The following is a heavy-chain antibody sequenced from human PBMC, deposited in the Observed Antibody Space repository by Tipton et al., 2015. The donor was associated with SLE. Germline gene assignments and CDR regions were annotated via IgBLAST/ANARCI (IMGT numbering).Heavy chain of an antibody. D-gene: IGHD2-15*01. CDR3: ARDIGVVEY. CDR2: IYTSGST. CDR1: GGSVSTGNYF. V-gene: IGHV4-61*02. J-gene: IGHJ4*02. Sequence: LRLSCTVSGGSVSTGNYFWSWLRQPTGKTLEWIGRIYTSGSTNYNPSLKSRVTIFVDTSTNQFSLNLTSVTAADTAVYYCARDIGVVEYWGQGTLVTVSP.